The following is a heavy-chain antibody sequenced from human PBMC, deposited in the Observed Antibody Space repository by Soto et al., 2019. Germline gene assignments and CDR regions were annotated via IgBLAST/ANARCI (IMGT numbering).Heavy chain of an antibody. J-gene: IGHJ4*02. CDR1: GGSINSGAYY. CDR3: ARDLIDGYFDC. CDR2: MYYSGST. V-gene: IGHV4-31*03. Sequence: QVQLQESGPGLVKPSQTLSLTCTVSGGSINSGAYYWSWIRQHPGKGLEWIGYMYYSGSTSYNPSLERRVTISVDTSKNQFSLKLSSVTAADTAVYYCARDLIDGYFDCWGQGTLVTVSS.